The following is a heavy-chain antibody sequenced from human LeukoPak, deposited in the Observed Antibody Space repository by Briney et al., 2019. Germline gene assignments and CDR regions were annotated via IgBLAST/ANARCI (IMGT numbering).Heavy chain of an antibody. V-gene: IGHV3-23*01. CDR1: GFTFSSYA. D-gene: IGHD3-22*01. CDR3: AKDLYYYDSSGHTFDY. Sequence: GGSLRLSCAPSGFTFSSYAMSWVRQAPGKRREWVSAISGSGGSTYYADSVKGRFTISRDNSKNTLYLQMNSLRAEDTAVYYCAKDLYYYDSSGHTFDYWGQGTLVTVSS. CDR2: ISGSGGST. J-gene: IGHJ4*02.